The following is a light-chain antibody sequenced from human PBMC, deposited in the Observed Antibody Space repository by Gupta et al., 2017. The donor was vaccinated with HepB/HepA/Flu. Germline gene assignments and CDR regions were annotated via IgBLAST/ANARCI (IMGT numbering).Light chain of an antibody. Sequence: QSALTQPASVSGSPGQSITISCTGTTSDVGGYKYVSWYQQHPGKAPKLMIYDVSNRPSGVSDRCSGSKSGNTASLTISGLQAEDEGDYYCSSYTRSSSLVFGGGTKLTVL. CDR3: SSYTRSSSLV. CDR1: TSDVGGYKY. V-gene: IGLV2-14*03. J-gene: IGLJ2*01. CDR2: DVS.